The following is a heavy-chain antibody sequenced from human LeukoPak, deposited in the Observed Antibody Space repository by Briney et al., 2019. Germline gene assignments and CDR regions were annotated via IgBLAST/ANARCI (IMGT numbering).Heavy chain of an antibody. Sequence: SVKVSCKASGGTFSSYAISWVRQAPGQGLEWMGGIIPIFGTANYAQKFQGRVTITADESTSTAYMELSSLRSEDTAVYYCARALDSSGWYWNYYYYGMDVWGQGTTVTVSS. V-gene: IGHV1-69*13. CDR2: IIPIFGTA. CDR3: ARALDSSGWYWNYYYYGMDV. D-gene: IGHD6-19*01. J-gene: IGHJ6*02. CDR1: GGTFSSYA.